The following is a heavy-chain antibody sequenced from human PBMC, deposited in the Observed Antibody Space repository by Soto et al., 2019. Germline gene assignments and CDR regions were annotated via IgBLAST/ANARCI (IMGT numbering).Heavy chain of an antibody. CDR1: GGSISSYY. D-gene: IGHD3-10*01. CDR2: IYYSGST. Sequence: SETLSLTCTVSGGSISSYYWSWIRQPPGKGLEWIGYIYYSGSTNYNPSLKSRVTISVDTSKNQFSLKLSSVTAADTAVYYCARDISYYYGSGSLGGMAVRAQGTTVTVSS. J-gene: IGHJ6*02. V-gene: IGHV4-59*01. CDR3: ARDISYYYGSGSLGGMAV.